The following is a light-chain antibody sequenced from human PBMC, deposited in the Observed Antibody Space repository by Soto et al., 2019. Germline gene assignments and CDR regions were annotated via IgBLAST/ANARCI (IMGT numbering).Light chain of an antibody. CDR3: CSYARSFTSVV. Sequence: QSALTQPRSVSGSPGQSVTISCTATSTYFGTYNYVSLYQQHPGKAPKLILYDVSKRASGVPGRFSGSQSGDTASLIISGLQAEDEGDYYCCSYARSFTSVVFGGGTQLTVL. CDR2: DVS. V-gene: IGLV2-11*01. CDR1: STYFGTYNY. J-gene: IGLJ2*01.